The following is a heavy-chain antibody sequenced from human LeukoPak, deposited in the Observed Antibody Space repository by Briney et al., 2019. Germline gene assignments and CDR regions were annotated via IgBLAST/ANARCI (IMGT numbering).Heavy chain of an antibody. CDR1: GFTFSTYW. CDR3: TPSIAAAGLPKDYYYYGMDV. D-gene: IGHD6-13*01. Sequence: GRSLRLSCAASGFTFSTYWVSWVRQAPGKGLEWVANIKQDGSEKHYVDSVKDRFTISRDNTKNLLYLQMNSLRAEDTSVYYCTPSIAAAGLPKDYYYYGMDVWGQGTTVTVSS. V-gene: IGHV3-7*01. CDR2: IKQDGSEK. J-gene: IGHJ6*02.